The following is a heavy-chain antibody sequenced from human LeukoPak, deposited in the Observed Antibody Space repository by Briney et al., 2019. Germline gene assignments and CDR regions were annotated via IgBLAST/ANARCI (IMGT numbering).Heavy chain of an antibody. Sequence: PSETLSLTCTVSGGSISSYYCSWIRQPPGQGLEWNGYIYYSGSTNYNPSLKSRVTISVDTSKNQFSLKLSSVTAADAAVYYCARVILSGDSNWFDPWGQGTLVTVSS. CDR3: ARVILSGDSNWFDP. D-gene: IGHD4-17*01. V-gene: IGHV4-59*01. J-gene: IGHJ5*02. CDR1: GGSISSYY. CDR2: IYYSGST.